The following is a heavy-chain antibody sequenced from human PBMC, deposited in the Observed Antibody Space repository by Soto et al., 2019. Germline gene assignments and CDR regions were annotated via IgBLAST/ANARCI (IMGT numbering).Heavy chain of an antibody. CDR3: EADDMTVVL. D-gene: IGHD3-22*01. CDR1: GFTFSTSA. Sequence: QMQLVQSGPEVKRPATSVQVSCKVSGFTFSTSAVQWVRQARGQRLEWIGWIVVGSGKTFYAQKFQERVTLTRDMSTSTVYIEVSSLRSEDTAVYYCEADDMTVVLWGQGTLVTVSS. V-gene: IGHV1-58*01. CDR2: IVVGSGKT. J-gene: IGHJ4*02.